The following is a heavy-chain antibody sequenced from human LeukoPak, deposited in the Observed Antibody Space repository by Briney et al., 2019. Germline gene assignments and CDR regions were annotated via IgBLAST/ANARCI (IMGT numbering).Heavy chain of an antibody. CDR1: GFTFSSYW. CDR3: ARELWPGDY. V-gene: IGHV3-7*01. J-gene: IGHJ4*02. CDR2: IKQDGSEK. D-gene: IGHD5-18*01. Sequence: GGSLRLSCAASGFTFSSYWMSWVRQAPGKGLEWVANIKQDGSEKNYVDSVKGRFTISRDNAKSSSYLQMNSLRAEDTAVYYCARELWPGDYWGQGTLVTVSS.